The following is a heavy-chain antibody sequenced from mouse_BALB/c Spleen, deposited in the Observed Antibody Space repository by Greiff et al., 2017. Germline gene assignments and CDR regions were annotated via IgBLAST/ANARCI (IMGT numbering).Heavy chain of an antibody. CDR2: INPSTGGT. Sequence: VQLQQSGAELVKPGASVKLSCQASGYTFTSNYMYWVKQRPGQGLEWIGEINPSTGGTNFNEKFKSKATLTVDKSSSTAYMQLSSLTSEDSAVYYCTRGGYDFYGFAYWGQGTLVTVSA. J-gene: IGHJ3*01. V-gene: IGHV1S81*02. D-gene: IGHD2-4*01. CDR3: TRGGYDFYGFAY. CDR1: GYTFTSNY.